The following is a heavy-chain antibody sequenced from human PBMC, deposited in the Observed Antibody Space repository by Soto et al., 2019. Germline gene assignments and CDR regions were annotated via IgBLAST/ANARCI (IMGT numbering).Heavy chain of an antibody. D-gene: IGHD3-22*01. Sequence: QVQLVQSGAEVKKPGASVKVSCKASGYTFTSYGISWVRQAPGQGLEWMGWISAYNGNTNYAQKLQGRVTMTTDTSPSTAYMELRSLRSDDTAVYYCASEVSYYYDSSGPLDAFDIWGQGTMVTVSS. CDR2: ISAYNGNT. J-gene: IGHJ3*02. CDR1: GYTFTSYG. V-gene: IGHV1-18*01. CDR3: ASEVSYYYDSSGPLDAFDI.